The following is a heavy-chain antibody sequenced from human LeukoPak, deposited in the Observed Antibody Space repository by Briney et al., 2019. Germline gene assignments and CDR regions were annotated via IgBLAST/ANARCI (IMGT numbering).Heavy chain of an antibody. CDR3: ARDLNYYDSSGYYLDVFDI. CDR1: GFTFSSYW. V-gene: IGHV3-7*03. Sequence: PGGSLRLSCAASGFTFSSYWMTWVRQAPGKGLEWVANIKEDGSDKSYVDSVKGRFTISRDNAKNSLYLQMSSLRAEDTAVYYCARDLNYYDSSGYYLDVFDIWGQGTMVTVSS. CDR2: IKEDGSDK. D-gene: IGHD3-22*01. J-gene: IGHJ3*02.